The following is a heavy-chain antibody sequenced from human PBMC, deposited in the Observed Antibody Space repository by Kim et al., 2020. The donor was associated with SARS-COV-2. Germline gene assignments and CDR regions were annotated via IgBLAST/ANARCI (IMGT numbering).Heavy chain of an antibody. CDR1: GGSFSGYY. CDR2: INHSGST. D-gene: IGHD6-13*01. Sequence: SETLSLTCAVYGGSFSGYYWSWIRQPPGKGLEWIGEINHSGSTNYNPSLKRRVTISVDTSKNQFSLKLSSVTTADTAVYYCARGSQQLVAIDYWGQGTLVTVSS. J-gene: IGHJ4*02. V-gene: IGHV4-34*01. CDR3: ARGSQQLVAIDY.